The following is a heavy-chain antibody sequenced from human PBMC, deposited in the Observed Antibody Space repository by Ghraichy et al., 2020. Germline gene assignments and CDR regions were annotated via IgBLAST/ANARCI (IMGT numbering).Heavy chain of an antibody. J-gene: IGHJ4*02. V-gene: IGHV4-59*01. CDR3: ARAGFRSNTWAPYDY. D-gene: IGHD6-13*01. Sequence: ETLSLTCTVSGDSISSYYWSWIRQPPGKELEWIGYIYYSRSTDYNPSLKSRVTISVDTSKNQFSLKLSSVTAADTAVYYCARAGFRSNTWAPYDYWGQGTLVTVSS. CDR1: GDSISSYY. CDR2: IYYSRST.